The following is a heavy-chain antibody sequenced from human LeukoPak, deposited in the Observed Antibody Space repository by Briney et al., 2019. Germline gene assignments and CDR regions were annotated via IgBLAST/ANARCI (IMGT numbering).Heavy chain of an antibody. CDR2: IIPMFHKV. J-gene: IGHJ6*03. V-gene: IGHV1-69*05. CDR1: GDTFSSYA. D-gene: IGHD2-15*01. Sequence: SVKVSCKASGDTFSSYAINWVRQAPGQGPEWMGRIIPMFHKVDYAQKFQGRVTIITDGSTSTAYMEVSTLRSEDTAVYYCARDRVYCSGGTCYPGFYYHMDVWGKGTTVIVSS. CDR3: ARDRVYCSGGTCYPGFYYHMDV.